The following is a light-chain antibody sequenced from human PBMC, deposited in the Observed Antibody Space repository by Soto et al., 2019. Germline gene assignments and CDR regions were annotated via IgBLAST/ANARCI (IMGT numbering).Light chain of an antibody. CDR3: QSYDSSLTI. J-gene: IGLJ2*01. Sequence: QSVLTQPPSVSRAPGQRVTISCTGSSSNIGAGYDVHWYQQLPGTAPKLLIYGNSNRPSGVPDRFSGSKSGTSASLAITGLQAEDEADYYCQSYDSSLTIFGGGTKLTV. CDR1: SSNIGAGYD. V-gene: IGLV1-40*01. CDR2: GNS.